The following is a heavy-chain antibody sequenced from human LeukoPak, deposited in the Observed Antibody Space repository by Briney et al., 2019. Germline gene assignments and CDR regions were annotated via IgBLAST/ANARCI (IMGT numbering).Heavy chain of an antibody. J-gene: IGHJ4*02. CDR3: ARDWCSSTRWTSPRDY. Sequence: ASVKVSCKASGYTFTGYYMHWVRQAPGQGLEWVGWINPNSGGTNYAQTFQGRGTTTRDTSISTAYMSLSRLRSDDTAVYYCARDWCSSTRWTSPRDYWGEGTLVTVSS. CDR1: GYTFTGYY. CDR2: INPNSGGT. V-gene: IGHV1-2*02. D-gene: IGHD2-2*01.